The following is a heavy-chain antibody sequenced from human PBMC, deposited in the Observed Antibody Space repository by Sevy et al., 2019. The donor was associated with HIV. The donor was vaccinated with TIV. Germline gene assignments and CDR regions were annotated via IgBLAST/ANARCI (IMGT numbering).Heavy chain of an antibody. Sequence: VKVSCKASGGTFSSYAISWVGQAPGQGLERMGGIIPIFGTANYAQKFQGRVTISADESTSTAYMELSSLRSEDTAVYYCARWSTLTTWWFDPWGQGTLVLVSS. CDR1: GGTFSSYA. J-gene: IGHJ5*02. CDR2: IIPIFGTA. V-gene: IGHV1-69*13. CDR3: ARWSTLTTWWFDP. D-gene: IGHD4-17*01.